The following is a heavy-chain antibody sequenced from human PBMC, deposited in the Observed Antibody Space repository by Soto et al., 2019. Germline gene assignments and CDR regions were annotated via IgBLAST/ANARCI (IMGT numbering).Heavy chain of an antibody. CDR2: IKEGGTER. J-gene: IGHJ4*02. D-gene: IGHD1-1*01. CDR3: ARGYARSDY. CDR1: GFTFSSYW. V-gene: IGHV3-7*03. Sequence: GGSLRLSCAASGFTFSSYWMSWVRQVPGKRPEWVANIKEGGTERYYVDSVKGRFTISRDNTNNSLFLQMNSLRAEDPAVSSCARGYARSDYCGQGTLVTVSS.